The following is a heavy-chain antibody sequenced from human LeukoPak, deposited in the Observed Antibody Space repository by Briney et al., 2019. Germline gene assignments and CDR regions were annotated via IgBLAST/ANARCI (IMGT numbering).Heavy chain of an antibody. CDR3: ARDPYNGRYGGYYYYYMDV. D-gene: IGHD1-26*01. V-gene: IGHV3-7*01. J-gene: IGHJ6*03. Sequence: GGSLRLSCAASGFTLGSYRMSWVRQAPGKGLEGVANIKQDGSEKHYVDSVKGRFTISRDNAKNSLYLQMSSLGAEDTAVYYCARDPYNGRYGGYYYYYMDVWGRGTTVTISS. CDR2: IKQDGSEK. CDR1: GFTLGSYR.